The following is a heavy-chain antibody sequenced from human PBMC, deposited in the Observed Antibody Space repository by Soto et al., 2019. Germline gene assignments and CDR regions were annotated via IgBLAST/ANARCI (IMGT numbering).Heavy chain of an antibody. Sequence: EVQLLESGGGLVQPGGSLRLSCTASGFTFSSYAMNWVRQAPGKGLEWVSVISGSGGSTYYAASVKGRVTISRDNSKNKRYLQMNSLRAEDTAGYYCASSTSGWYFDYWGQGTLVTVSS. J-gene: IGHJ4*02. CDR1: GFTFSSYA. CDR2: ISGSGGST. V-gene: IGHV3-23*01. CDR3: ASSTSGWYFDY. D-gene: IGHD6-19*01.